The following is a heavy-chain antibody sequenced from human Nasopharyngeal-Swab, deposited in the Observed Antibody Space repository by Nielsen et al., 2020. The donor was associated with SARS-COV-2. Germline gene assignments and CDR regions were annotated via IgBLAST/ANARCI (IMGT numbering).Heavy chain of an antibody. D-gene: IGHD5-24*01. CDR3: AGGRDGYNFVPGPAYFDL. J-gene: IGHJ2*01. CDR2: INHSGST. V-gene: IGHV4-34*01. CDR1: GGSFSGYY. Sequence: SETLSLTCAVYGGSFSGYYWSWIRQPPGKGLEWIGEINHSGSTNYNPSLKSRVTISVDTSKNQFSLKLSSVTAADTAVYYCAGGRDGYNFVPGPAYFDLWGRGTLVTVSS.